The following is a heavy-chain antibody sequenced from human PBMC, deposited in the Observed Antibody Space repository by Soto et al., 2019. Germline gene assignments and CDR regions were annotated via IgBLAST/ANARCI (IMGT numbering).Heavy chain of an antibody. CDR3: ASEPPYYHYYMAV. CDR2: INSDGSST. J-gene: IGHJ6*03. CDR1: GFTFSSYG. V-gene: IGHV3-74*01. Sequence: GGSLRLSCAASGFTFSSYGMHWVRQAPGKGLVWVSRINSDGSSTSYADSVKGRFTISRDNAKNTLYLQMNSLRAEDTAVYYCASEPPYYHYYMAVWGKGTTVTVSS.